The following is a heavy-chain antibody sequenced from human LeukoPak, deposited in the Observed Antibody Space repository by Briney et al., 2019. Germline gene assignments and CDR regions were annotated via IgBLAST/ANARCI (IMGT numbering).Heavy chain of an antibody. CDR2: ISGSGDTT. CDR1: GFTFSNYA. V-gene: IGHV3-23*01. J-gene: IGHJ4*02. Sequence: GGSLRLSCAASGFTFSNYAMRWVRQAPGKGLEWVSGISGSGDTTYDADSVKGRFTISRDKSKNTLYLQMNSLRAEDTAVYYCARRSGIAVPGAFDHWGQGTLVTVSS. D-gene: IGHD6-19*01. CDR3: ARRSGIAVPGAFDH.